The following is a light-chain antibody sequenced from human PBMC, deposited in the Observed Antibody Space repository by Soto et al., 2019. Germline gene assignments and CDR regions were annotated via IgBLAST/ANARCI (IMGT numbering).Light chain of an antibody. J-gene: IGKJ5*01. Sequence: EIVLTQSPGTLSLSPGERVTLSCRASQSVISRNLAWYQQKPGQAPRLLIYGASSRATGIPDRFSGSGSGTDFTLTISRLEPEDFAVYYCQQYGSSPQPITFGQGTRLEIK. CDR3: QQYGSSPQPIT. V-gene: IGKV3-20*01. CDR1: QSVISRN. CDR2: GAS.